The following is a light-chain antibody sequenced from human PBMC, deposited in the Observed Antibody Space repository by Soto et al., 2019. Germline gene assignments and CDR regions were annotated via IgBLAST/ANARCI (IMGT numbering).Light chain of an antibody. CDR1: QSVSSN. V-gene: IGKV3-15*01. J-gene: IGKJ1*01. CDR2: GAS. CDR3: QQYNNWPQT. Sequence: EIGMTQSPATLSVSPWERATLSCTASQSVSSNLSWYQQKPVQAPMLLIYGASTRATGFPARFSGSGSGTDFTLTVSSLQSEDFAVYYCQQYNNWPQTFGQGTKVDIK.